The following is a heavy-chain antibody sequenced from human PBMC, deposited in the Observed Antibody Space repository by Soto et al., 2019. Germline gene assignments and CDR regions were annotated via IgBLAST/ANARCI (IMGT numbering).Heavy chain of an antibody. V-gene: IGHV4-39*01. Sequence: QLQLQESGPGLVKPSETLSLTCTVSGGSISSSSYYWGWIRQPPGKGLEWIGSIYYSGSTYYNPSLKSRVTISVDTSKNQFSLKLSSVTAADTAVYYCAKLTNNWELLEYWGQGTLVTVSS. CDR3: AKLTNNWELLEY. CDR2: IYYSGST. D-gene: IGHD1-26*01. CDR1: GGSISSSSYY. J-gene: IGHJ4*02.